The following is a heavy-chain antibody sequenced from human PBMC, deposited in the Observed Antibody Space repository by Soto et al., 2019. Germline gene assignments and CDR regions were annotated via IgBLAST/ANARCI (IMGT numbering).Heavy chain of an antibody. CDR1: GGSITSGNSYY. Sequence: QLQLQESGSGLVKPSQTLSLTCAVSGGSITSGNSYYWSWIRQPPGKGLEWIGSISHTGSTSYNPSLRSRLNMSVDKSKSQFALWLSSVTAADMAVYYCARVVAPYFGTWCDPWCQEILVTVSS. V-gene: IGHV4-30-2*01. D-gene: IGHD3-10*01. J-gene: IGHJ5*02. CDR2: ISHTGST. CDR3: ARVVAPYFGTWCDP.